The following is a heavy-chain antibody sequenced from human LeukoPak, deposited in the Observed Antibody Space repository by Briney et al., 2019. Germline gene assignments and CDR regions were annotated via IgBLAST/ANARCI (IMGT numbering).Heavy chain of an antibody. CDR3: ARESPGSGSYYHFDY. CDR2: ISSSSSYI. CDR1: GFTFSSYS. Sequence: GGSLRLSCAASGFTFSSYSMSWVRQAPGKGLEWVSSISSSSSYIYYADSVKGRFTIPRDNAKNSLYLQMNSLRAEDTAVYYCARESPGSGSYYHFDYWGQGTLVTVSS. V-gene: IGHV3-21*01. D-gene: IGHD3-10*01. J-gene: IGHJ4*02.